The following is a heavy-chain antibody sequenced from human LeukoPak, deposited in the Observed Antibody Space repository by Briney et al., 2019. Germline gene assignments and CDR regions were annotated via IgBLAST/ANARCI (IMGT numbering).Heavy chain of an antibody. CDR3: AKDRDTTGYNH. CDR2: ITGDGGRT. V-gene: IGHV3-43*02. Sequence: GGSLRLSCAASGFTFDDYAMHWVRQAPGKGLEWVSFITGDGGRTYYADSVKGRFTISRDNSKKSLYLQMNSLRTEDTALYYCAKDRDTTGYNHWGRGTLVSVSS. D-gene: IGHD3-22*01. J-gene: IGHJ5*02. CDR1: GFTFDDYA.